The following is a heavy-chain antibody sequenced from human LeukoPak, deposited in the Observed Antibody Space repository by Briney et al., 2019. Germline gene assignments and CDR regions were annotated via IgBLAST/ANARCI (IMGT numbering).Heavy chain of an antibody. J-gene: IGHJ4*02. CDR1: VDSISGHY. CDR3: ARGKYYFDY. CDR2: MYYSGNT. Sequence: PSETLSLTCTVSVDSISGHYWSWIRQPPGKGLEWIGYMYYSGNTNYNPSLKSRLTTSLDTSKNQFSLKLSSVTAADTAVYYCARGKYYFDYWGQGTLVTVSS. V-gene: IGHV4-59*11.